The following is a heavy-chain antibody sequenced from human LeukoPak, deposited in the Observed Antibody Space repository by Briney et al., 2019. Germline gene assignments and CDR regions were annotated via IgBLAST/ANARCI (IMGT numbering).Heavy chain of an antibody. CDR1: GGTFDSYA. CDR2: IVPILDIT. CDR3: ARDSITEDIVVVPAAIPREEYYYYYMDV. V-gene: IGHV1-69*04. D-gene: IGHD2-2*02. J-gene: IGHJ6*03. Sequence: SVKVSCKASGGTFDSYAISWVRQAPGQGLEWMGRIVPILDITNYAQNFQGRVTITADESTSTAYMELSSLRSEDTAVYYCARDSITEDIVVVPAAIPREEYYYYYMDVWGKGTRVTVSS.